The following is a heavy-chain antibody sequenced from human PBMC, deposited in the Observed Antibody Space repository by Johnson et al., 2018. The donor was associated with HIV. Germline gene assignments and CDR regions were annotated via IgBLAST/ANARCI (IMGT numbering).Heavy chain of an antibody. CDR2: INAGGDT. CDR3: ARDRFGSGRPNAFDL. CDR1: GFIFSDYS. D-gene: IGHD3-10*01. J-gene: IGHJ3*01. Sequence: VQLVESGGGVVQPGRSLRLSCAASGFIFSDYSMSWVRQAPGMGLEWVSVINAGGDTYYADSVQGRFTISRDRSKNTLYLPMNSLRAEDMAVYYCARDRFGSGRPNAFDLWGQGTMVTVSS. V-gene: IGHV3-66*02.